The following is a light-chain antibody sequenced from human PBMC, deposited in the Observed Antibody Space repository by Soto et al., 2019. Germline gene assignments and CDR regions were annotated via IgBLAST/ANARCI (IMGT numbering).Light chain of an antibody. Sequence: DIQMTQSPSFVSASVGDRVTITCRASQDISTWLAWYQQKPGRAPNLLIYTASSLQSGVPSRFSGSGSGTDFNLTISSLQPEDFATYYCQPANSFPYTFGQGTKLEIK. CDR1: QDISTW. V-gene: IGKV1-12*01. CDR2: TAS. CDR3: QPANSFPYT. J-gene: IGKJ2*01.